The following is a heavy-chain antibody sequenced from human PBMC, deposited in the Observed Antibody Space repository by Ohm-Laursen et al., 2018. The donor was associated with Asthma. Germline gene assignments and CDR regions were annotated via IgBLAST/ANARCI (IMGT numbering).Heavy chain of an antibody. CDR2: LFPDGRRT. Sequence: SLRLSCAASGFIFSDYFMHWGRQRPGEGLVWISHLFPDGRRTNYADSARGRFTISRDDAQNTVYLRMHSLRVHDTAVYFCARGNGEGLLWGQGTLVPVSS. J-gene: IGHJ4*02. D-gene: IGHD2-8*01. V-gene: IGHV3-74*01. CDR1: GFIFSDYF. CDR3: ARGNGEGLL.